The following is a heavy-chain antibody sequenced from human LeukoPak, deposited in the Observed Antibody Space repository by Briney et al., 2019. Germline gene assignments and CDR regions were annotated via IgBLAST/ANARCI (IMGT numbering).Heavy chain of an antibody. J-gene: IGHJ4*02. V-gene: IGHV4-34*01. CDR2: INHSGST. CDR1: GGSFSGYY. CDR3: ARGRYYYDSRGYYSSYFDY. D-gene: IGHD3-22*01. Sequence: SETLSLTCAVYGGSFSGYYWSWIRQPPGKGLEWIGEINHSGSTNYNPSLKSRVTISVDTSKNQFSLKLSSVTAADTAVYYCARGRYYYDSRGYYSSYFDYWGQGTLVTVSS.